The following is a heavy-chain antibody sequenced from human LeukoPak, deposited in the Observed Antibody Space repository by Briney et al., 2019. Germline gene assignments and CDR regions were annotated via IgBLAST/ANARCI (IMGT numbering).Heavy chain of an antibody. D-gene: IGHD5-12*01. CDR1: GGSFSGYY. J-gene: IGHJ3*02. Sequence: SETLSLTCAVYGGSFSGYYWSWIRQPPGKGLEWIGEINHSGGTNYNPSLKSRVTISVDTSKNQFSLKLSSVTAADTAVYYCARGKRGLHDAFDIWGQGTMVTVSS. V-gene: IGHV4-34*01. CDR3: ARGKRGLHDAFDI. CDR2: INHSGGT.